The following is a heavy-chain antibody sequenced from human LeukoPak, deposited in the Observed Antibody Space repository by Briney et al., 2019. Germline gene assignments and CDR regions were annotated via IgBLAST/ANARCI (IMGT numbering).Heavy chain of an antibody. CDR3: ARVSSSWYYFDY. V-gene: IGHV3-21*01. J-gene: IGHJ4*02. Sequence: GGSLRLSCAASGFTFSSYSMNWVRQAPGKGLEWVSSISSSSSYIYYADSVKGRFTISRDNAKNSLYLQMNSLRVEDTAVYYCARVSSSWYYFDYWGQGTLVTVSS. D-gene: IGHD6-13*01. CDR2: ISSSSSYI. CDR1: GFTFSSYS.